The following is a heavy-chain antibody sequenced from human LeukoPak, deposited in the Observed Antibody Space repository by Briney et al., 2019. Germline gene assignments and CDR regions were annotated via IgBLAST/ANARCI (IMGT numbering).Heavy chain of an antibody. J-gene: IGHJ6*02. D-gene: IGHD3-10*01. Sequence: GASVKVSCKASGYTFTGYYMHWVRQAPGQGLEWMGWINPNSGGTNYAQKFQGRVTMTRDTSISTAYMELSRLRSDDTAVYYCARELLLWFGEFQPFPTYGMDVWGQGTTVTVSS. CDR2: INPNSGGT. CDR3: ARELLLWFGEFQPFPTYGMDV. V-gene: IGHV1-2*02. CDR1: GYTFTGYY.